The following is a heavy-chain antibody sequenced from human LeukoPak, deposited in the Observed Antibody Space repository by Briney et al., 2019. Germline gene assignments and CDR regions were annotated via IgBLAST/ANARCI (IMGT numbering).Heavy chain of an antibody. CDR3: ARGRTRSGSHRY. D-gene: IGHD5-12*01. CDR2: MNPNSGNT. J-gene: IGHJ4*02. Sequence: ASVKVSCKASGYTFTSYDINWVRQATGQGLEWMGWMNPNSGNTGYAQKFQGRVIMTRNTSISTAYMELSSLRSEDTAVYYCARGRTRSGSHRYWGQGTLVTVSS. CDR1: GYTFTSYD. V-gene: IGHV1-8*01.